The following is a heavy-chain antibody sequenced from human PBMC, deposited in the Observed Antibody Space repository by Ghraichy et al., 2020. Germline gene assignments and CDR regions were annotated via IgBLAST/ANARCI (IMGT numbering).Heavy chain of an antibody. CDR1: GFTFDDYA. CDR3: AKWGGSWSYSDYSYYGTDV. CDR2: ISWNSGSI. V-gene: IGHV3-9*01. J-gene: IGHJ6*02. Sequence: GGSLRLSCAASGFTFDDYAMHWVRQAPGKGLEWVSGISWNSGSICYADSVKGRFTISRDNAKNSLYLQMNTLRTEDTALYFCAKWGGSWSYSDYSYYGTDVWGRGTTVTVSS. D-gene: IGHD1-26*01.